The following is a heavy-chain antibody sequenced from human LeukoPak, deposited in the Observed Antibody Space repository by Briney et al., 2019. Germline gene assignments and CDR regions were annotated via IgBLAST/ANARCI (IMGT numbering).Heavy chain of an antibody. CDR1: GGTFSSYA. Sequence: SVNVSCKASGGTFSSYAISWVRQAPRQGLEWMGGIIPIFGTANYAQKFQGRVMITADKSTSTAYVELSSLRSEDTAVYYCASIGQLLTGYYGMDVWGKGTTVTVSS. CDR2: IIPIFGTA. V-gene: IGHV1-69*06. J-gene: IGHJ6*04. D-gene: IGHD2-2*01. CDR3: ASIGQLLTGYYGMDV.